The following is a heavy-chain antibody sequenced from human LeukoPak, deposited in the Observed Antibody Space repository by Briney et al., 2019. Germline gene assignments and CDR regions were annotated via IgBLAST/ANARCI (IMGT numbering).Heavy chain of an antibody. V-gene: IGHV1-69*13. CDR1: GGTFCSYA. Sequence: SVKVSCKASGGTFCSYAFIWVRQAPGQGLEGMGGIIPIFGTANYAQKFQGRVTITADESTSTAYMELSSLRSEDTAVYYCARDQAIVTGYYYWGQGTLVTVSS. CDR3: ARDQAIVTGYYY. CDR2: IIPIFGTA. J-gene: IGHJ4*02. D-gene: IGHD3-9*01.